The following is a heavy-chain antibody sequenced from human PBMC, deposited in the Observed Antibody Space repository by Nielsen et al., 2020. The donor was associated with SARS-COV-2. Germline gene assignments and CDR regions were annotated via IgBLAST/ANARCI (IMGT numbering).Heavy chain of an antibody. J-gene: IGHJ2*01. D-gene: IGHD6-13*01. V-gene: IGHV2-26*01. CDR3: ARIPGSSWYVRYFDL. CDR2: IFSNDEK. CDR1: GFSLSNARMG. Sequence: SGPTLVKPTATLTLTCTVSGFSLSNARMGVSWIRQPPGKALEWLAHIFSNDEKSYSTSLKSRLTISKDTSNSQVVLTMTNMDPVDTATYYCARIPGSSWYVRYFDLWGRGTLVTVSS.